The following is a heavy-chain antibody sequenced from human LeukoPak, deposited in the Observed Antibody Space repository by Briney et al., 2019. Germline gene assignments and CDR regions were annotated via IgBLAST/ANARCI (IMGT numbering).Heavy chain of an antibody. J-gene: IGHJ4*02. CDR3: ARDRDIVVVPAAMGLDY. CDR1: VFTFSDHP. CDR2: ISSDGTNE. D-gene: IGHD2-2*01. V-gene: IGHV3-30-3*01. Sequence: GGSLRLSCAASVFTFSDHPMHWVRQAPGKGLEWVAFISSDGTNEFYADSVRGRFSVSRDNAKNSLYLQMNSLRAEDTAVYYCARDRDIVVVPAAMGLDYWGQGTLVNVSS.